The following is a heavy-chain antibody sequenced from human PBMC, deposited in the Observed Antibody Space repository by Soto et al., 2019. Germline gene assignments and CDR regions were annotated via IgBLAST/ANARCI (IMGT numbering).Heavy chain of an antibody. CDR1: GFTFSSYA. J-gene: IGHJ3*02. CDR3: AKDTLVTYDSSGYYYFGEPGDI. D-gene: IGHD3-22*01. CDR2: ISGSGGST. V-gene: IGHV3-23*01. Sequence: GGSLRLSCAASGFTFSSYAMSWVRQAPGKGLEWVSAISGSGGSTYYADSVKGRFTISRDNSKNTLYLQMNSLRAEDTAVYYCAKDTLVTYDSSGYYYFGEPGDIWGQGTMVTVSS.